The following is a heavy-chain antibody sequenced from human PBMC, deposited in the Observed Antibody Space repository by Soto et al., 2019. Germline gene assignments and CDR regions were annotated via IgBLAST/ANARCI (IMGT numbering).Heavy chain of an antibody. J-gene: IGHJ5*02. V-gene: IGHV1-18*01. D-gene: IGHD3-22*01. CDR2: ISAYNGNT. CDR1: GYTFTSYG. Sequence: ASVKVSCKASGYTFTSYGISWVRQAPGQGFEWMGWISAYNGNTNYAQKLQGRVTMTTDTSTSTAYMELRSLRSDDTAVYYCARVRITMIVVVSYWFDPWGQGTLVTVSS. CDR3: ARVRITMIVVVSYWFDP.